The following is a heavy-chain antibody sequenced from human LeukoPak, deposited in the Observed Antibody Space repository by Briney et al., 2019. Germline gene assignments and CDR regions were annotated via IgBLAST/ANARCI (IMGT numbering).Heavy chain of an antibody. CDR3: ARDIRGVTTVTNYFDY. D-gene: IGHD4-17*01. Sequence: GASVKVSCKAPGGTFSSYAISWVRQAPGQGLEWMGGIIPIFGTANYAQKFQGRVTITADESTSTAYMELSSLRSEDTAVYYCARDIRGVTTVTNYFDYWGQGTLVTISS. CDR2: IIPIFGTA. CDR1: GGTFSSYA. V-gene: IGHV1-69*01. J-gene: IGHJ4*02.